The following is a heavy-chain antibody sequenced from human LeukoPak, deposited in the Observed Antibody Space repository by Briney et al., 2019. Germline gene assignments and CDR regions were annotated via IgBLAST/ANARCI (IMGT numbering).Heavy chain of an antibody. CDR3: ARGLRGTVNYYYYYYMDV. J-gene: IGHJ6*03. D-gene: IGHD3-10*01. CDR1: GGSFSGYY. Sequence: SETLSLTCAVYGGSFSGYYWSWIRQPPGKGLEWIGEINHSGSTNYNPSLKSRVTISVDTSKNQFSLKLSSVTAADTAVYYCARGLRGTVNYYYYYYMDVWGKGTTVTVSS. CDR2: INHSGST. V-gene: IGHV4-34*01.